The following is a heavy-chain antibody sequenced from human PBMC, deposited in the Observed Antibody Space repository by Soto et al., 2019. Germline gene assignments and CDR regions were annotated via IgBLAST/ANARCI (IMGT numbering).Heavy chain of an antibody. D-gene: IGHD1-1*01. J-gene: IGHJ4*02. CDR2: IIPIFGTA. V-gene: IGHV1-69*13. Sequence: QVQQVQSGAEVKKPGASVKLSCKASGGTFSSYAISWVRQAPGQGLEWMGGIIPIFGTANYAQKFQGRVTITADESTSTAYMELSSLRSEDTAVYYCASCERGNQLDFDYWGQGTLVTVAS. CDR3: ASCERGNQLDFDY. CDR1: GGTFSSYA.